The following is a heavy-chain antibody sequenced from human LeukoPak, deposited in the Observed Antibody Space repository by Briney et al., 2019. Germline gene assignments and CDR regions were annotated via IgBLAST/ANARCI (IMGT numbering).Heavy chain of an antibody. CDR2: ISSSSSYT. Sequence: GGSLRLSCAASGFTFSSYSMNWVRQAPGKGLEWVSSISSSSSYTYCADSVKGRFTISRDNAKNSLYLQMNSLRAEDTAVYYCAGERDPWGQGTLVTVSS. CDR3: AGERDP. CDR1: GFTFSSYS. V-gene: IGHV3-21*01. J-gene: IGHJ5*02.